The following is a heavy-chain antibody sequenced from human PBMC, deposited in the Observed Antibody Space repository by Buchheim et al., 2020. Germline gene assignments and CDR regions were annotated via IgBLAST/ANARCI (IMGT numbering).Heavy chain of an antibody. J-gene: IGHJ5*02. CDR1: GGSISSGGYY. Sequence: QVQLQESGPGLVKPSQTLSLTCTVSGGSISSGGYYWSWIRQHPGKGLEWIGYIYYSGSTYYNPSLKSRVTISVDPSKNQFSLKLSSVTAADTAVYYCARALGQPYYDFWSGYYTTRGWFDPWGQGTL. CDR2: IYYSGST. V-gene: IGHV4-31*03. CDR3: ARALGQPYYDFWSGYYTTRGWFDP. D-gene: IGHD3-3*01.